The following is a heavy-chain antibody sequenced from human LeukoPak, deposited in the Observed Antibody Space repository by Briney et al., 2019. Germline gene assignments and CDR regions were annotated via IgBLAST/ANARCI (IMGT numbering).Heavy chain of an antibody. Sequence: PGGSLRLSCAASGFTFTKYAMTWVRQAPGKGLEWVSTITGSGGSTYYADSVKGRFTISRDNSKNTLYLQMNSLRAEDTAVYSCAKALRIAAPEDYWGQGTLVTVSS. CDR1: GFTFTKYA. J-gene: IGHJ4*02. CDR3: AKALRIAAPEDY. CDR2: ITGSGGST. V-gene: IGHV3-23*01. D-gene: IGHD6-13*01.